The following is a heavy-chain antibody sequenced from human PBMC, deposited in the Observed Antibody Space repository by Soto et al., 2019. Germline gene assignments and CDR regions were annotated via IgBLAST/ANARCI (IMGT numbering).Heavy chain of an antibody. Sequence: QVQLQESGPGLVKPSGTLSLTCAVSGDSISSSSWWTWVRQPPGKGLEWIGEIFHSGRTTYTPSRKSRVTISVDKSNTQFSLSLRSVTAADTAVYYCARLGPTGNFDYWGQGTLVTVSS. D-gene: IGHD1-1*01. CDR3: ARLGPTGNFDY. CDR2: IFHSGRT. CDR1: GDSISSSSW. J-gene: IGHJ4*02. V-gene: IGHV4-4*02.